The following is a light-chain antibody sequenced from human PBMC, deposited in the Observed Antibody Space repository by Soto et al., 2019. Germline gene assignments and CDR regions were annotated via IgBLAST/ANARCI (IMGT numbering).Light chain of an antibody. V-gene: IGKV4-1*01. CDR2: WAS. Sequence: DIVMTQSPDSLAVSLGERATINCKSSQSVLHSSHNKNYLAWYQQKPGQPPKLLIYWASTRKSGVPDRFSGSGSGTDFTLTIRGLQAEDVAVYYCQHYYTTPRTFGQGTKVEIK. J-gene: IGKJ1*01. CDR1: QSVLHSSHNKNY. CDR3: QHYYTTPRT.